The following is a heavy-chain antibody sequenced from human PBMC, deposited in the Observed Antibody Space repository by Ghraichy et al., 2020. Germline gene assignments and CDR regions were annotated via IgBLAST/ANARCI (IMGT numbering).Heavy chain of an antibody. V-gene: IGHV4-34*01. D-gene: IGHD2-2*01. CDR1: GGSFSGYY. J-gene: IGHJ4*02. CDR2: INHSGST. Sequence: SQTLSLTCAVYGGSFSGYYWSWIRQPPGKGLEWIGEINHSGSTNYNPSLKSRVTISVDTSKNQFSLKLSSVTAADTAVYYCARGWDVVVPAAGGVYYFDYWGQGTRVTVSS. CDR3: ARGWDVVVPAAGGVYYFDY.